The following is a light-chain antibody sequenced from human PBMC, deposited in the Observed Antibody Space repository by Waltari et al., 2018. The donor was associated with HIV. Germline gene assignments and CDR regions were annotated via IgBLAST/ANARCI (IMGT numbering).Light chain of an antibody. CDR3: NSRYSSGNHVV. J-gene: IGLJ2*01. CDR2: GKN. CDR1: SLRSYY. V-gene: IGLV3-19*01. Sequence: SSELTQDPAVSVALGQTVRITCQGDSLRSYYASWYQQKPGQAPVLVIYGKNNRPSGIPDRVSGSSSGNTASLTITGAQAEDEADYDCNSRYSSGNHVVFGGGTKLTVL.